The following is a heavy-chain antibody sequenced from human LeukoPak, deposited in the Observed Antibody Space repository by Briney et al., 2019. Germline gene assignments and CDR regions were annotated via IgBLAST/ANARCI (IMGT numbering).Heavy chain of an antibody. Sequence: SVKVSCKASVGTFSSYAISWARQAPGQGLEWMGGLIPIFGTVNYAQQLQGRVTITTDESTSTAYMELSRLRSEDTAVYYCAGGVNCTNGICYAHYFDYWGQGTLVTVSS. D-gene: IGHD2-8*01. CDR1: VGTFSSYA. CDR2: LIPIFGTV. CDR3: AGGVNCTNGICYAHYFDY. V-gene: IGHV1-69*05. J-gene: IGHJ4*02.